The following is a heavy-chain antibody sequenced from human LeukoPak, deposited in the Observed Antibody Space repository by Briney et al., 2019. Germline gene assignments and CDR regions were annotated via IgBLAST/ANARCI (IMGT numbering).Heavy chain of an antibody. CDR2: IYYSGST. V-gene: IGHV4-30-4*08. CDR3: ARVHRIMIFRVATYYYYYYMDV. D-gene: IGHD3-3*01. CDR1: GGSISSGDYY. Sequence: SETLSLTCTVSGGSISSGDYYWSWIRQPPGKGLEWIGYIYYSGSTYYNPSLKSRVTISVDTSKNQFSLKLSSVTAADTAVYYCARVHRIMIFRVATYYYYYYMDVWGKGTTVTVSS. J-gene: IGHJ6*03.